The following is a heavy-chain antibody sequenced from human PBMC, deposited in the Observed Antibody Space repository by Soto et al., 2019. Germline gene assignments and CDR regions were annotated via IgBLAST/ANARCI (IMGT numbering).Heavy chain of an antibody. Sequence: EVQLVESGGGRARPGGPLRLSCVPSGFPPRPYTWNWSRQPPGKGREWVPSISSSSSNIYYADSVKGRFTISRDNAKNSLSLQMNSLRAEDTAVYFCARDASGTMTMVTTRPDLWGQGTLVTVSS. D-gene: IGHD4-17*01. J-gene: IGHJ5*02. CDR3: ARDASGTMTMVTTRPDL. CDR2: ISSSSSNI. CDR1: GFPPRPYT. V-gene: IGHV3-21*01.